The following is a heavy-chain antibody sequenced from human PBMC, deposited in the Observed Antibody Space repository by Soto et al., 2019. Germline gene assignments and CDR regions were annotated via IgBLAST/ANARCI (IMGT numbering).Heavy chain of an antibody. J-gene: IGHJ4*02. V-gene: IGHV3-23*01. CDR2: ISGSGGST. CDR3: GIAAVVVVPATRFDY. D-gene: IGHD2-15*01. CDR1: GFTFSSYA. Sequence: GGSLRLSCAASGFTFSSYAMSWVRQAPGKGLEWVSAISGSGGSTYYADSVKVPFTMSRDNSKITLYLQMNSLRAEDTSVYYCGIAAVVVVPATRFDYWGQGTLVTVSS.